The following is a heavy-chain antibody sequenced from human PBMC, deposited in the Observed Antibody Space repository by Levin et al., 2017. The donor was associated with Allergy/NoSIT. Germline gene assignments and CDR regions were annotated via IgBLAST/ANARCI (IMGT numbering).Heavy chain of an antibody. CDR1: GFTFSSYA. CDR3: AKGSSGGRPYYFDY. CDR2: ISDSGVST. J-gene: IGHJ4*02. Sequence: GESLKISCAASGFTFSSYAMSWVRQAPGKGLEWVSAISDSGVSTYYADSVKGRFTISRDNSKNTLHLQMNSLRVEDTAVYYCAKGSSGGRPYYFDYWGQGTLVTVSS. V-gene: IGHV3-23*01. D-gene: IGHD6-19*01.